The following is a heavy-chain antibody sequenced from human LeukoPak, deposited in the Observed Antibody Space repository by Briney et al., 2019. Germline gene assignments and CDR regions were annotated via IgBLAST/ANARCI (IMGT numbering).Heavy chain of an antibody. J-gene: IGHJ4*02. CDR2: VNRDGSET. Sequence: GGSLRLSCAASGFALSSHWMTWVRQVPGRGPEWVANVNRDGSETYYLDSVKGRFTISRDNSKSTLCLQMNSLRAEDTAVYYCAKQLGYCSDGSCYFPYWGQGTLVTVSS. CDR3: AKQLGYCSDGSCYFPY. CDR1: GFALSSHW. V-gene: IGHV3-7*03. D-gene: IGHD2-15*01.